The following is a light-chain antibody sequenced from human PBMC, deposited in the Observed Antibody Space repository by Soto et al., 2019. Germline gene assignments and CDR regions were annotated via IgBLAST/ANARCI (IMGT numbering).Light chain of an antibody. V-gene: IGKV3-11*01. CDR2: DAS. CDR1: QSVTTF. CDR3: QQRINWPLT. J-gene: IGKJ4*01. Sequence: EIVLTQSPAILSLSPGERATLSCRASQSVTTFLAWYQQKPGQAPTLLIYDASDRATGIPARFSGSGSGTAFTLTISNLEPEDFAVYYCQQRINWPLTLSGGTQVEMK.